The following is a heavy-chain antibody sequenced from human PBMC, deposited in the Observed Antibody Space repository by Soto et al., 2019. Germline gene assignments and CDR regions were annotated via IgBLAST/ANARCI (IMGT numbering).Heavy chain of an antibody. J-gene: IGHJ3*02. CDR3: AKDLITIFGVAHDAFDI. Sequence: GGPLRLSCAVSGFAFSRDGLHWFRQAPFNGLEWVAVILYDGSNKYYSDSVKGRFTISRDNSKNTLYLQMNSLRAEDAAVYYCAKDLITIFGVAHDAFDIWGQGIMVTVSS. V-gene: IGHV3-30*18. CDR1: GFAFSRDG. CDR2: ILYDGSNK. D-gene: IGHD3-3*01.